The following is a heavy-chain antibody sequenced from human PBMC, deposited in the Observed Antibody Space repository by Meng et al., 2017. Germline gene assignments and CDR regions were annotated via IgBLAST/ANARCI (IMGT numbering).Heavy chain of an antibody. Sequence: ASVTVSCKASGYTFTGYYMHWVRQAPGQGLEWMGRINPNSGGTNYAQKFQGRVTMTRDTSISTAYMELSRLRSDDTAVYYCARDNSQLNTLDAIYYYYYGMDVWGQGTTVTVSS. CDR3: ARDNSQLNTLDAIYYYYYGMDV. J-gene: IGHJ6*02. D-gene: IGHD2-2*01. CDR2: INPNSGGT. CDR1: GYTFTGYY. V-gene: IGHV1-2*06.